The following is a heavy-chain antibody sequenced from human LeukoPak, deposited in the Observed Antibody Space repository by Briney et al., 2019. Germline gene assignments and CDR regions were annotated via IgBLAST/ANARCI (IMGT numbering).Heavy chain of an antibody. V-gene: IGHV3-23*01. CDR3: AKDYYYDKEEGFDY. D-gene: IGHD3-22*01. CDR2: ISGSGGST. J-gene: IGHJ4*02. Sequence: QAGGSLRLSCAASGFTFSSYAMSWVRQAPGKGLEWVSAISGSGGSTYYADSVKGRFTISRDNSKNTLYLQMNSLRAEDTAVYYCAKDYYYDKEEGFDYWGQGTLVTVSS. CDR1: GFTFSSYA.